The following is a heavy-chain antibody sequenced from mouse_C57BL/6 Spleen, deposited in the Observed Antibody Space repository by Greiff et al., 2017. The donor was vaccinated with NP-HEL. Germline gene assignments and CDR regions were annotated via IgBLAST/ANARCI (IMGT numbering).Heavy chain of an antibody. CDR1: GYTFTDYY. CDR3: AKGGDGYSYC. Sequence: EVQLQQSGPVLVKPGASVKMSCKASGYTFTDYYMNWVKQSHGKSLEWIGVINPYNGGTSYNQKFKGKATLTVDKSSSTAYMELNSLTSEDSAVYYCAKGGDGYSYCWGQGTTRTVSS. CDR2: INPYNGGT. D-gene: IGHD2-3*01. J-gene: IGHJ2*01. V-gene: IGHV1-19*01.